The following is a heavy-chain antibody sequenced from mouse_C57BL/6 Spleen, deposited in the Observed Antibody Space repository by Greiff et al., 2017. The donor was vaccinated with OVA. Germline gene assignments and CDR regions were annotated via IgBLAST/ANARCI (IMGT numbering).Heavy chain of an antibody. Sequence: QVHVKQSGAELVRPGASVTLSCKASGYTFTDYEMHWVKQTPVHGLEWIGAIDPETGGTAYNQKFKGKAILTADKSSSTAYMELRSLTSEDSAVYYCTRKAYDGYYDYWGQGTTLTVSS. CDR1: GYTFTDYE. D-gene: IGHD2-3*01. CDR3: TRKAYDGYYDY. V-gene: IGHV1-15*01. CDR2: IDPETGGT. J-gene: IGHJ2*01.